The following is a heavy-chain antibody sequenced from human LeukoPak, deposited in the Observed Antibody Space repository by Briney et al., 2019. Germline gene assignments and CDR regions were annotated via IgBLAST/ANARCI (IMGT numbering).Heavy chain of an antibody. J-gene: IGHJ3*02. V-gene: IGHV3-21*01. CDR2: IDAGGSYI. Sequence: GGSLRLSCAASGFAFSGDNMNWVRQAPGKGLEWVSFIDAGGSYIRYADSVKDRFTISRDNAKNSLFLQMNSLRAEDTAMYFCARDQAIDIRAYDIWGQGTMVTVSS. CDR3: ARDQAIDIRAYDI. CDR1: GFAFSGDN. D-gene: IGHD5-12*01.